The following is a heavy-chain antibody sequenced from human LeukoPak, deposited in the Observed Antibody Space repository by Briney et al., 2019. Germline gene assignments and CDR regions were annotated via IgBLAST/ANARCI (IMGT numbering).Heavy chain of an antibody. CDR1: GYTFTNYF. CDR3: ARDLKSSASLED. CDR2: INPSGGST. Sequence: GASVTVSCTASGYTFTNYFLHWVRQAPGQGLEWMGIINPSGGSTSYAQKFQGRVTMTRDTSTSTVYMELSSLRSEDTAMYYCARDLKSSASLEDWGQGALVTVSS. D-gene: IGHD3-22*01. V-gene: IGHV1-46*01. J-gene: IGHJ4*02.